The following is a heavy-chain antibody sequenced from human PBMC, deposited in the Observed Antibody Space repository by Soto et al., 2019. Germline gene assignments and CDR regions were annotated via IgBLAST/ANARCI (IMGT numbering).Heavy chain of an antibody. Sequence: PGGSMRLSCAASGFTFSSYAMSWVRQAPGKGLEWVSAISGSGGSTYYADSVKGRFTISRDNSKNTLYLQMNSLRAEDTAVYYCAKVSRLSGGPLCYYPWGQGTLVTVSS. D-gene: IGHD2-8*01. V-gene: IGHV3-23*01. CDR2: ISGSGGST. CDR1: GFTFSSYA. CDR3: AKVSRLSGGPLCYYP. J-gene: IGHJ5*02.